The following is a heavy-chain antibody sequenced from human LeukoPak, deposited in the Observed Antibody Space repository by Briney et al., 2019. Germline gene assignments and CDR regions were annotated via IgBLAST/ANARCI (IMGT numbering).Heavy chain of an antibody. J-gene: IGHJ6*03. CDR1: GFTFSSYW. D-gene: IGHD6-19*01. V-gene: IGHV3-74*01. CDR3: ARGDGSGWYNPTYYYYYMDV. CDR2: INSDGSST. Sequence: PGGSLRLSCAASGFTFSSYWMHWVRQAPGKGLVWVSRINSDGSSTSYADSVKGRFTISRDNAKNTLYLQMNSLRAEDTAVYYCARGDGSGWYNPTYYYYYMDVWGKGTTVTVSS.